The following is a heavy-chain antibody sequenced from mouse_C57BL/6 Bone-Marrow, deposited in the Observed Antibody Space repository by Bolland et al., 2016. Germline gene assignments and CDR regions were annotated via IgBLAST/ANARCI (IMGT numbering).Heavy chain of an antibody. CDR2: PNSGGT. J-gene: IGHJ2*01. D-gene: IGHD2-1*01. Sequence: PNSGGTKYNEKFKSKATLTVDKLSSTAYMQLSSLTSEDSAVYYCASGGNYYFDYWGQG. CDR3: ASGGNYYFDY. V-gene: IGHV1-72*01.